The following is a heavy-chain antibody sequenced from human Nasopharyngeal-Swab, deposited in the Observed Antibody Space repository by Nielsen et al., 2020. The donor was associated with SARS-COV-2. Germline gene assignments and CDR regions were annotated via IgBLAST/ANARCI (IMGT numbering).Heavy chain of an antibody. CDR3: ARDRPAAADSNYYYGMDV. Sequence: SETLSLTCTVSGGSISSYYWSWIRQPPGKGPEWIGYIYYSGSTNYNPSLKSRVTISVDTSKNQFSLKLSSVTAADTAVYYSARDRPAAADSNYYYGMDVWGQGTTVTVSS. CDR2: IYYSGST. J-gene: IGHJ6*02. CDR1: GGSISSYY. V-gene: IGHV4-59*01. D-gene: IGHD6-13*01.